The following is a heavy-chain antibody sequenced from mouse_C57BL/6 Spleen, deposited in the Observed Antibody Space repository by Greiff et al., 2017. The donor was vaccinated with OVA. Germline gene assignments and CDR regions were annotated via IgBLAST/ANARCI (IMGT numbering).Heavy chain of an antibody. V-gene: IGHV5-9-1*02. Sequence: EVQVVESGEGLVKPGGSLKLSCAASGFTFSSYAMSWVRQTPEKRLEWVAYISSGGDYIYYADTVKGRFTISRDNARNTLYLQMSSLKSEDTAMYYCTRDPTTVVATGYFDVWGTGTTVTVSS. J-gene: IGHJ1*03. D-gene: IGHD1-1*01. CDR2: ISSGGDYI. CDR1: GFTFSSYA. CDR3: TRDPTTVVATGYFDV.